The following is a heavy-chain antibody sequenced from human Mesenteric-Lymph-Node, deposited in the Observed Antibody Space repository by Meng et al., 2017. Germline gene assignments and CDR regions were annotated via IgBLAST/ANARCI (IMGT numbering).Heavy chain of an antibody. D-gene: IGHD3-16*01. V-gene: IGHV1-18*04. CDR2: ISAYNGNT. CDR3: ARDVLNNWFDP. J-gene: IGHJ5*02. CDR1: GYTFTSYY. Sequence: QVQLVQSGAEVKKPGASVKVSCKASGYTFTSYYMHWVRQAPGQGLEWMGWISAYNGNTNYAQKFQGRVTMTTDTSTSTAYLDLRSLRSDDTAVYYCARDVLNNWFDPWGQGTLVTVSS.